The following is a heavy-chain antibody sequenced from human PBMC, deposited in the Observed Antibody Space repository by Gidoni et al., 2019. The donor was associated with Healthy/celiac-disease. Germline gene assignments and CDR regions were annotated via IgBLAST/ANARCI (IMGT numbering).Heavy chain of an antibody. J-gene: IGHJ4*02. V-gene: IGHV4-34*01. Sequence: IRQPPGKGLEWIGEINQSGSTNYNPSLKSRVTISVDTSKNQFSLKLSSVTAADTAVYYCARGRKYGYCSSTSCSYFDYWGQGTLVTVSS. CDR2: INQSGST. D-gene: IGHD2-2*01. CDR3: ARGRKYGYCSSTSCSYFDY.